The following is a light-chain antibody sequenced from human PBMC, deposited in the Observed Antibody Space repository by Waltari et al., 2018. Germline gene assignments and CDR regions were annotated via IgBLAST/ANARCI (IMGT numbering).Light chain of an antibody. CDR3: QQYGSSVMYT. V-gene: IGKV3-20*01. CDR2: GAS. Sequence: TLPCRASQSLSKKYLAWYQQKPGQAPRLLIYGASSRAAGIPDRFSGSGSGTDFTLTISRLEPEDFAMYYCQQYGSSVMYTFGQGTKLEIK. J-gene: IGKJ2*01. CDR1: QSLSKKY.